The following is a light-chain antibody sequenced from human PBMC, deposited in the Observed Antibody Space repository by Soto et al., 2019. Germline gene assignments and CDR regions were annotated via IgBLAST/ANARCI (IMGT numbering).Light chain of an antibody. V-gene: IGLV2-14*01. CDR2: ASS. CDR3: SSYTSGSTLYV. J-gene: IGLJ1*01. Sequence: QSVLTQPASVSGSPGQSITISCTGTSSDGGSYNYVSWYQHHPGKAPRLMIYASSNRPSGVSHRFSGSRSGNTASLTISGLQAEDEADYYCSSYTSGSTLYVFGTGTKVTVL. CDR1: SSDGGSYNY.